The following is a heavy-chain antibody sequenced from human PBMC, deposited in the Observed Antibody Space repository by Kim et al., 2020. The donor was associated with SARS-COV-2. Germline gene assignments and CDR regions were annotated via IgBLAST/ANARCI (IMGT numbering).Heavy chain of an antibody. V-gene: IGHV3-64D*09. J-gene: IGHJ4*02. D-gene: IGHD3-16*01. Sequence: YYADSVKGRFTISRDNSKNTLYLQMSSLRAEDTAVYYCVKDFSITPKWRYWGQGTLVTVSS. CDR3: VKDFSITPKWRY.